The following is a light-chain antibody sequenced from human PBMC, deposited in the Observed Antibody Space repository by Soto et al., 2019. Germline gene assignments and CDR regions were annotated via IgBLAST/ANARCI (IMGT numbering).Light chain of an antibody. V-gene: IGLV2-14*01. Sequence: QSALTQPASVSGSPGQSITISCTGTSSDVGGYNYVSWYQQHPGKAPKLMIYEVSNRPSGVSNRFSGSKSGNTASLTISGLQDEDEADYYCSSYTSSSIDYVLGTGNKVTVL. CDR2: EVS. J-gene: IGLJ1*01. CDR3: SSYTSSSIDYV. CDR1: SSDVGGYNY.